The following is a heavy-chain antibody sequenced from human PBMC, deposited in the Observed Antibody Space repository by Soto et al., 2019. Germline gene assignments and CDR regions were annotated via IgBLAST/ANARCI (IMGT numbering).Heavy chain of an antibody. CDR3: ARDPSITIFGVVIPDYYYYYGMDV. Sequence: SVKVSCKASGGTFSSYAISWVRQAPGQGLEWMGGIIPIFGTANYAQKFQGRVTITADESTSTAYMELSSLRSEDTAVYYCARDPSITIFGVVIPDYYYYYGMDVWGQGTTVTVSS. D-gene: IGHD3-3*01. CDR1: GGTFSSYA. CDR2: IIPIFGTA. V-gene: IGHV1-69*13. J-gene: IGHJ6*02.